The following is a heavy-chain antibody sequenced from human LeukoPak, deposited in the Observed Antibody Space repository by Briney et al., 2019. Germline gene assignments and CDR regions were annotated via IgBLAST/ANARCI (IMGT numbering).Heavy chain of an antibody. CDR2: INAGNGNT. CDR1: GDTDTSYA. Sequence: GAPEKVTCKDSGDTDTSYAMNWVSQARGQRVERMGWINAGNGNTKYSQKFQGRVTITRDTSASTAYMELSSLRSEDTAVYYCARETLYGFPDYWGQGTLVTVSS. D-gene: IGHD4-17*01. V-gene: IGHV1-3*01. CDR3: ARETLYGFPDY. J-gene: IGHJ4*02.